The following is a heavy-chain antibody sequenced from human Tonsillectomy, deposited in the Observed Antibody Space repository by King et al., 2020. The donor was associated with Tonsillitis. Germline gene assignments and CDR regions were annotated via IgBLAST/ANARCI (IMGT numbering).Heavy chain of an antibody. Sequence: QLQESGPGLVKPSETLSLTCSVSGASITSYYWGWIRQSPGKGLEWIGYIYFTGNTKYNPSLKNRVTISLDMSKNHFSLNLLSVTAAVTAVYYCARDPRQQLFSEVFVIWGLGTTVTVSS. V-gene: IGHV4-59*01. CDR3: ARDPRQQLFSEVFVI. CDR1: GASITSYY. J-gene: IGHJ3*02. D-gene: IGHD6-13*01. CDR2: IYFTGNT.